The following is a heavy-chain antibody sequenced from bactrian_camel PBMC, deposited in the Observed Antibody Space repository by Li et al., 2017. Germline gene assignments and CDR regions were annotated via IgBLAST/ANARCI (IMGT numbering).Heavy chain of an antibody. CDR3: ATDFDNLGPECY. V-gene: IGHV3-2*01. J-gene: IGHJ4*01. CDR2: IDTGGST. CDR1: LFTFPY. Sequence: HVQLVESGGGLVQPGGSLRLSCASSLFTFPYMTWVRQGPGKELEWISSIDTGGSTYYADSVKGRFTISRDNAKRTLYLQLNSLETEDTALYYCATDFDNLGPECYWGQGTQVTVS.